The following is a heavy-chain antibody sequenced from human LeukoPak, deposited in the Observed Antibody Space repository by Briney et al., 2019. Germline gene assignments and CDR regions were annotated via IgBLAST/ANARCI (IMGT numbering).Heavy chain of an antibody. V-gene: IGHV4-39*01. J-gene: IGHJ3*02. CDR1: GGSLSSVGYY. D-gene: IGHD3-3*01. Sequence: KPSETLSLTCTVSGGSLSSVGYYWGSIRQPPGKGLEWIGYIYHIGSPYYHPSLKTGVTISVDTSKNQFSLKLSSVTAADTAVYYCARPRPIFGVVIMDGPYAFDIWGQGTMVTVSS. CDR2: IYHIGSP. CDR3: ARPRPIFGVVIMDGPYAFDI.